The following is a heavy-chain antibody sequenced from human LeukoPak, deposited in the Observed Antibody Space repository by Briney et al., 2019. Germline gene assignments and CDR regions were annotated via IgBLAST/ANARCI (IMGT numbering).Heavy chain of an antibody. Sequence: GGSLRLSCAASGFTFSDYYMDWVRQAPGKGLEWVARTRNRANSYSTEYAASVKDRFTISRDESQNSLYLQMNSLKTEDTAVCYCTRYQLPQRFFDYWGQGSLVTVSS. CDR2: TRNRANSYST. J-gene: IGHJ4*02. V-gene: IGHV3-72*01. CDR3: TRYQLPQRFFDY. CDR1: GFTFSDYY. D-gene: IGHD2-2*01.